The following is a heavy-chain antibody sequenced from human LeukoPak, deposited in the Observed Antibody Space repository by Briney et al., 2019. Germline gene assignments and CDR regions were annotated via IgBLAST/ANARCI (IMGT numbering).Heavy chain of an antibody. Sequence: SSETLSLTGTGSGGSISSYYWSWNRQPPGKGLEWIGYIYYSGSTNYNPSLKSRVTISVDTSKNQFSLKLSSVTAADTAVYYCARGSEFLEWLPPLDYWGQGTLVTVSS. CDR1: GGSISSYY. V-gene: IGHV4-59*01. J-gene: IGHJ4*02. CDR2: IYYSGST. CDR3: ARGSEFLEWLPPLDY. D-gene: IGHD3-3*01.